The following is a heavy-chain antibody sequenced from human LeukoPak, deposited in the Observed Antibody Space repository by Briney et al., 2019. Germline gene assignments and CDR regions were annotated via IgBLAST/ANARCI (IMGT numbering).Heavy chain of an antibody. Sequence: PGGSLRLSCAASGFTFSTYWMHWVRQAPGKGLVWVSRIDHDGINTYYADSVKGRFTISRDNAKNTLYLQMNGLRAEDTAVYYCASEFYYGGIWGQGTMVTVSS. CDR1: GFTFSTYW. J-gene: IGHJ3*02. V-gene: IGHV3-74*01. CDR2: IDHDGINT. CDR3: ASEFYYGGI. D-gene: IGHD2-21*01.